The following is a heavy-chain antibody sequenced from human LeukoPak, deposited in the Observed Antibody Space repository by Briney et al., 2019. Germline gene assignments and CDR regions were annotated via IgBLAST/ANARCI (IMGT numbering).Heavy chain of an antibody. D-gene: IGHD3-10*01. CDR3: ARDHCTLLWFGELQCPDY. J-gene: IGHJ4*02. Sequence: GASVKVSCKASGYTFTSYYMHWVRQAPGQGLEWMGIINPSGGSTSYAQKFQGRVTMTRDTSTSTVYMELSSLRSEDTAVYYCARDHCTLLWFGELQCPDYWGQGNLVTVSS. CDR2: INPSGGST. CDR1: GYTFTSYY. V-gene: IGHV1-46*01.